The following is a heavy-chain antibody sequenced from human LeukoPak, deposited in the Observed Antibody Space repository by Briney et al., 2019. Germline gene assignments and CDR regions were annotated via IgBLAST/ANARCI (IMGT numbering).Heavy chain of an antibody. Sequence: GGSLRLSCAASGFTFDDYAMHWVRQAPGKGLEWVSGISWNSGSIGYADSVKGRFTISRDNAKNSLYLQMNSLRAEDTALYYCAKTTVTDDYYYYGMDVWGQGTTVTVSS. V-gene: IGHV3-9*01. CDR2: ISWNSGSI. CDR1: GFTFDDYA. J-gene: IGHJ6*02. CDR3: AKTTVTDDYYYYGMDV. D-gene: IGHD4-17*01.